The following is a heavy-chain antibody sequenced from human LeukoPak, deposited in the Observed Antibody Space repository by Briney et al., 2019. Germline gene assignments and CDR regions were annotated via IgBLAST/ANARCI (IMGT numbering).Heavy chain of an antibody. Sequence: GGSLRLSCTASGFTFDDYGMSWVRQAPGQGLEWVSGINWNGGSTGYANSVQGRFTISRDNSKNTLYLQMNSLRAEDTAVYYCAKEGEDFDWLSAFDYWGQGTLVTVSS. D-gene: IGHD3-9*01. CDR1: GFTFDDYG. CDR2: INWNGGST. V-gene: IGHV3-20*04. J-gene: IGHJ4*02. CDR3: AKEGEDFDWLSAFDY.